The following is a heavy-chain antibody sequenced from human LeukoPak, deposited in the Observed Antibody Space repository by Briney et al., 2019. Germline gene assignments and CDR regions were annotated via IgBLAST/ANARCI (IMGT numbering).Heavy chain of an antibody. D-gene: IGHD1-26*01. J-gene: IGHJ3*02. Sequence: PGGPLRLSCAASGFTFSSYAMSWVRQAPGKGPEWVSGICGSCGSTYYADSVKGRFTISRDNSKNTLYLQMNSLRAEDTAVYYCAKGRWEVNLSDAFDIWGQGTLVTVSS. CDR1: GFTFSSYA. V-gene: IGHV3-23*01. CDR2: ICGSCGST. CDR3: AKGRWEVNLSDAFDI.